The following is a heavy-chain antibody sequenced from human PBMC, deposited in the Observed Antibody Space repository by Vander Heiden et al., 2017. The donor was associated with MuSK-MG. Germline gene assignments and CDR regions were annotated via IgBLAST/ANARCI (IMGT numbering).Heavy chain of an antibody. V-gene: IGHV1-2*02. Sequence: QVQLVQSGAEVKKPGASVKVSCKASGYIFTDYYILWVRQAPGQGLEWMGWINTNSGATKYAQKLQGRVTMTRDTSISTADMERSRLRSEETAVYYCAKTGNGGVVYNNWFDPWGQGTMVTASS. J-gene: IGHJ5*02. CDR3: AKTGNGGVVYNNWFDP. D-gene: IGHD3-3*01. CDR2: INTNSGAT. CDR1: GYIFTDYY.